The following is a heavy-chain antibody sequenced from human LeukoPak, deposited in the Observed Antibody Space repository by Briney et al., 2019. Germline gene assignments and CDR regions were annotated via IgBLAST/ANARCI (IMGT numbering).Heavy chain of an antibody. Sequence: SETLSLTCTVSGGSISSYYWSWIRQPPGKGLEWIGYIYYSGSTNYNPSLKSRVTISVDTSKSQFSLRLSSVTAADTAVYYCARDSTSGWYDYWGQGTLVTVSS. CDR2: IYYSGST. D-gene: IGHD6-19*01. J-gene: IGHJ4*02. CDR3: ARDSTSGWYDY. CDR1: GGSISSYY. V-gene: IGHV4-59*01.